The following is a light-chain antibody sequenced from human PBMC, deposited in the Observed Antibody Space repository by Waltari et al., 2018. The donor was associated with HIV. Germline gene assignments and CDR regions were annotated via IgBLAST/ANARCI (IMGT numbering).Light chain of an antibody. CDR2: DNS. Sequence: SYELTQPPSMSVAAGQAARFTCGGHNIGVRSVHWYQKRPCQAPVLVVYDNSDRPPGTPDRFSGSNSRNTATLTISRVEAGDEAEYYCQVWDNIGDRVVFGGGTKLTVL. J-gene: IGLJ2*01. CDR3: QVWDNIGDRVV. V-gene: IGLV3-21*02. CDR1: NIGVRS.